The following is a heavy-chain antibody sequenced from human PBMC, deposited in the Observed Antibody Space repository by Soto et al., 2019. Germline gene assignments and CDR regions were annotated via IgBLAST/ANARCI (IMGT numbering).Heavy chain of an antibody. J-gene: IGHJ3*02. CDR2: IYSGGST. Sequence: GGSLRLSCAASGFTFSSIYISWVRQAPGKGQEWDSVIYSGGSTYYADSVKGRFTISRDNSINTLYLQMNSLRAEDTAVYYCARDQLTVATPHAFDIWGQGTMVTVSS. CDR3: ARDQLTVATPHAFDI. V-gene: IGHV3-66*01. CDR1: GFTFSSIY. D-gene: IGHD5-12*01.